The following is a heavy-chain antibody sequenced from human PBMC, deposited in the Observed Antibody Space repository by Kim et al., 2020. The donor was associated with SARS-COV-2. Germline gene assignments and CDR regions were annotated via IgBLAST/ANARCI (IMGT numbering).Heavy chain of an antibody. CDR2: SLNKANSYTA. CDR1: GLIFSDQY. J-gene: IGHJ2*01. V-gene: IGHV3-72*01. D-gene: IGHD1-26*01. Sequence: GGSLRLSCEVFGLIFSDQYMDWVRQTPGRGLEWVGRSLNKANSYTAEYAASVQGRFTISRDDSRKSMYMQMRNLKIEDTAVYYCGRDWHGARLALWG. CDR3: GRDWHGARLAL.